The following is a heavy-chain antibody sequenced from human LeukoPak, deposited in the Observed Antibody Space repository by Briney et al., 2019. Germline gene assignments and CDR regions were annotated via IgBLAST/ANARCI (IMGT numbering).Heavy chain of an antibody. J-gene: IGHJ5*02. Sequence: SDTLALTGDVCGGCIRCCYWWWIHQPPGKGLEWIGEINHSGSTNYNPSLKSRVTISVDTSKNQFSLKLSSVTAADTAVYYCAREGIRYFDWLPPSAWFDPWGQGTLVTVSS. CDR2: INHSGST. CDR1: GGCIRCCY. D-gene: IGHD3-9*01. CDR3: AREGIRYFDWLPPSAWFDP. V-gene: IGHV4-34*01.